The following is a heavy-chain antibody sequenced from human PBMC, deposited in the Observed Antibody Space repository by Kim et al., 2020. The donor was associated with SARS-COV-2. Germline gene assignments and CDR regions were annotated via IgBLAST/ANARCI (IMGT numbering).Heavy chain of an antibody. D-gene: IGHD7-27*01. Sequence: STSQADSVKGRFTISRDNSKNTLDLQMNSLRAEDTAVYYCAKGLGSYYDYWGQGTLVTVSS. J-gene: IGHJ4*02. CDR2: ST. CDR3: AKGLGSYYDY. V-gene: IGHV3-23*01.